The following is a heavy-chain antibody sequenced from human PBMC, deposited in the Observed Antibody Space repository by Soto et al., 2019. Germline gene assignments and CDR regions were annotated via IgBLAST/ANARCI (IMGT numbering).Heavy chain of an antibody. CDR1: GFTFSSYG. D-gene: IGHD4-17*01. CDR3: AKGKVDYGDYVDAFDI. J-gene: IGHJ3*02. V-gene: IGHV3-30*18. CDR2: ISYDGSNK. Sequence: GGSLRLSCAASGFTFSSYGMHWVRQAPGKGLEWVAVISYDGSNKYYADSVKGRFTISRDNSKNTLYLQMNSLRAEDTAVYYCAKGKVDYGDYVDAFDIWGQGTMVTVSS.